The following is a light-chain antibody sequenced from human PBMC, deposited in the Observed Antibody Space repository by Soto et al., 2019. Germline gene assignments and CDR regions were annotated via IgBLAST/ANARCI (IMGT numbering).Light chain of an antibody. CDR3: QHYDTFSWT. J-gene: IGKJ1*01. CDR1: HYISMW. CDR2: AAS. Sequence: DIQITQSPSTLSASVGDRVSFTCRASHYISMWLAWFQQRPGEAPKLLIFAASGLESGVPSTFSGSGSGTEFTLTISSVQPDDFATYFCQHYDTFSWTFGQGTKVDI. V-gene: IGKV1-5*01.